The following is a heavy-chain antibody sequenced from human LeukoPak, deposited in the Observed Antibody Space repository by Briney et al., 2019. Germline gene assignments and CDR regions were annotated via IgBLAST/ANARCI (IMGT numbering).Heavy chain of an antibody. CDR1: GYSFTSYW. CDR3: ARHATSYCTNGVCHTYYFDY. V-gene: IGHV5-51*01. CDR2: IYPGDSDT. J-gene: IGHJ4*02. Sequence: GESLKISCKGSGYSFTSYWIGWVRQMPGKGLEWMGIIYPGDSDTRYSPSFQGQVTISADKSISTAYLQWSSLKASDTAMYYCARHATSYCTNGVCHTYYFDYWGQGTLVTVSS. D-gene: IGHD2-8*01.